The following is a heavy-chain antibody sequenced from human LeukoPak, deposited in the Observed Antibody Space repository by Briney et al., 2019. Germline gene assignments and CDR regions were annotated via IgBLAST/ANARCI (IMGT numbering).Heavy chain of an antibody. CDR3: ARNYDMDV. Sequence: GGSLRLSCAASGFILSNHWMTWVRQAPGKGPEWVANVNKDGSEKYYVDSVKGRFTISRDTAKNSLYLQMNNLRAEDTALYYCARNYDMDVWGQGTTVIVSS. CDR2: VNKDGSEK. V-gene: IGHV3-7*03. CDR1: GFILSNHW. J-gene: IGHJ6*02.